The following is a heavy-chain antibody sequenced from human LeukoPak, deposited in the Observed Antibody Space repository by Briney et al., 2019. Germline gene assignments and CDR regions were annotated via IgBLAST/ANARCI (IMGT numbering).Heavy chain of an antibody. CDR2: IYYSGYT. D-gene: IGHD3-16*01. V-gene: IGHV4-59*01. CDR3: ARETSQKGAHYMDV. Sequence: PSETLSLTCTVSGGSISSYYWSWIRQPPGKGLKWIGNIYYSGYTTYSPSLRSRVTISVDTSKNQFPLKLSSVTAADTAVYYCARETSQKGAHYMDVWGKGTTITISS. J-gene: IGHJ6*03. CDR1: GGSISSYY.